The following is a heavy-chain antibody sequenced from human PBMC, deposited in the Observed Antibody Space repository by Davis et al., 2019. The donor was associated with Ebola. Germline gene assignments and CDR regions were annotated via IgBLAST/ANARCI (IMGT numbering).Heavy chain of an antibody. CDR1: GYTFTSYG. J-gene: IGHJ4*02. Sequence: ASVKVSCKASGYTFTSYGITWVRQAPGQGLEWMGWISANTGDTNYAQKLQGRVTMTTDTSTSTAYMELRSLKFDDTAMYFCARRSLDYWGQGTLVTVSS. CDR3: ARRSLDY. CDR2: ISANTGDT. V-gene: IGHV1-18*04.